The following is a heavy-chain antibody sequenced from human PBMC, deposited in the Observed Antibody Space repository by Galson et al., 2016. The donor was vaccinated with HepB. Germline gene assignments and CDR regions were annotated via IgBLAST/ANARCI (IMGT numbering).Heavy chain of an antibody. J-gene: IGHJ4*02. CDR3: ATAYSSGWYFAY. CDR2: ISCDGSNQ. V-gene: IGHV3-30-3*01. CDR1: GFTFSAYV. D-gene: IGHD6-19*01. Sequence: SLRLSCAVSGFTFSAYVIHWGRQAPGKGLEWVAHISCDGSNQYYADSVKGRFTISRDNSKNTLYMQMNNLRDEDTAVYYCATAYSSGWYFAYWGQGTLVTVSS.